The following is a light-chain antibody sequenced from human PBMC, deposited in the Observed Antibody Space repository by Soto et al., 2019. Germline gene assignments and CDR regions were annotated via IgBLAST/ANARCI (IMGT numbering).Light chain of an antibody. Sequence: EIVMTQSPATLSVSPGERATLSCRASQSVFSSLAWYQQRPGQAPRLLIYGSATRATGIPDRFSGSGSGTDFTLTISRLEPEDFAVYYCQQYGSSPLTFGGGTRLEIK. V-gene: IGKV3-20*01. CDR3: QQYGSSPLT. CDR1: QSVFSSL. CDR2: GSA. J-gene: IGKJ5*01.